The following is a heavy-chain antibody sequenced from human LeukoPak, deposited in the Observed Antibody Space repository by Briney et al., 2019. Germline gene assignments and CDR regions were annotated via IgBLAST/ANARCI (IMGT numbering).Heavy chain of an antibody. CDR3: ARHKDYYYSYMDV. CDR1: GGSLSSSRDY. Sequence: SETLSLTCTVSGGSLSSSRDYWAWLRQPPGTGLEWIANIYYSGSTYYSPSLKSRVTISVDTSKNQFSLKLSSVTAADTAVYYCARHKDYYYSYMDVWGKGTTVTISS. J-gene: IGHJ6*03. CDR2: IYYSGST. V-gene: IGHV4-39*01.